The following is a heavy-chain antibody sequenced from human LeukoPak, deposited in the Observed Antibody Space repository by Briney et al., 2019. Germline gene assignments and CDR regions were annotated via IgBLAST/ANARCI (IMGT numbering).Heavy chain of an antibody. D-gene: IGHD2-15*01. Sequence: SETLSLTCAVYGGSFSGYYWSWIRQPPGKGLEWIGEINHSGSTNYNPSLKSLVTISVDTSKNQFSLKLSSVAAADTAVYYCARGRLSRYGMDVWGKGTTVTVSS. CDR3: ARGRLSRYGMDV. J-gene: IGHJ6*04. CDR1: GGSFSGYY. CDR2: INHSGST. V-gene: IGHV4-34*01.